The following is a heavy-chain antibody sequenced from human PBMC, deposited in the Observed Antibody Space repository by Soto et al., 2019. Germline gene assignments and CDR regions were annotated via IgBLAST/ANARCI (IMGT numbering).Heavy chain of an antibody. CDR1: GSSFSAYA. CDR2: ISRSGDYT. V-gene: IGHV3-23*01. CDR3: AKGGFWVPYGMDV. Sequence: EVQLLESGGGLVQPVGSLRLSCAASGSSFSAYAMNWVRQAPGKGLEWVSAISRSGDYTFYSDSVKGRFTISRDNSRNTVYMEMTRLRAEDSAVYYCAKGGFWVPYGMDVWGQGTTVSFSS. D-gene: IGHD7-27*01. J-gene: IGHJ6*02.